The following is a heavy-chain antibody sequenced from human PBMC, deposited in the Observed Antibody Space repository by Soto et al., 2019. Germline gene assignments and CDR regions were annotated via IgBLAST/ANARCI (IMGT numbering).Heavy chain of an antibody. CDR2: IIPIFGTA. CDR3: ARDLYGGAHDAFDI. Sequence: SVKVSCKASGGTFSSYAISWVRQAPGQGLEWMGGIIPIFGTANYAQKFQGRVTITADKSTSTAYMELSSLRSEDTAVYYCARDLYGGAHDAFDIWGQGTMVSV. V-gene: IGHV1-69*06. CDR1: GGTFSSYA. D-gene: IGHD4-17*01. J-gene: IGHJ3*02.